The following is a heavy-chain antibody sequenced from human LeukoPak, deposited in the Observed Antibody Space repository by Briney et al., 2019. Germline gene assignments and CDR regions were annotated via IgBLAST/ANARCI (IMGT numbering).Heavy chain of an antibody. D-gene: IGHD6-13*01. J-gene: IGHJ5*02. CDR3: GRGAAVGDP. CDR2: IYYSGTT. CDR1: GGSMNTYY. Sequence: SETLSLTCTVSGGSMNTYYWSWIRQPPGKGLEWIGYIYYSGTTNYNPSLKSRVTISVDTSKNQFSLKLTSVTAADTATYYCGRGAAVGDPWGRGTLVTVSS. V-gene: IGHV4-59*01.